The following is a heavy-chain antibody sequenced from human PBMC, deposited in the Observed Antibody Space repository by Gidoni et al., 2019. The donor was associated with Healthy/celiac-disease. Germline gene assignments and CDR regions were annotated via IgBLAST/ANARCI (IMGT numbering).Heavy chain of an antibody. CDR3: AKVGGSIAAAGRSPSDY. V-gene: IGHV3-23*01. D-gene: IGHD6-13*01. CDR1: GFTFSSYA. CDR2: ISGSGGST. Sequence: EVQLLESGGGLVQPGGSLRLSCAASGFTFSSYAMSWVRQAPGKGLEWVSAISGSGGSTYYADSVKGRFTISRDNSKNTLYLQMNSLRAEDTAVYYCAKVGGSIAAAGRSPSDYWGQGTLVTVSS. J-gene: IGHJ4*02.